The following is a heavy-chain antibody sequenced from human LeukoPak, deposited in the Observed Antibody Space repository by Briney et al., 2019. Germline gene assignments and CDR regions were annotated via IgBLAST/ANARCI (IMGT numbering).Heavy chain of an antibody. CDR1: GGIFSSYA. Sequence: SVKVSCKASGGIFSSYAISWVRQAPGQGLEWMGRIIPILGIANYAQKFQGRVTITADKSTSTAYMELSSLRSEDTAVYYCARSGKGEDDILTGYLNEFDYWGQGTLVTVSS. V-gene: IGHV1-69*04. D-gene: IGHD3-9*01. J-gene: IGHJ4*02. CDR3: ARSGKGEDDILTGYLNEFDY. CDR2: IIPILGIA.